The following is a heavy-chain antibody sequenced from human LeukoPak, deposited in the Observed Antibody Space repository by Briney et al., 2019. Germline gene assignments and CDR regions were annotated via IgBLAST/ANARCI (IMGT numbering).Heavy chain of an antibody. CDR1: GFTFSSYE. CDR2: ISSSGSTI. V-gene: IGHV3-48*03. CDR3: ASVGKPYSSSWYGFDY. D-gene: IGHD6-13*01. Sequence: GGSLRLSCAASGFTFSSYEMNWVRQAPGKGLEWVSYISSSGSTIYYADSVKGRFTISRDNAKNSLYLQMNSLRAEDTALYYCASVGKPYSSSWYGFDYWGQGTLVTVSS. J-gene: IGHJ4*02.